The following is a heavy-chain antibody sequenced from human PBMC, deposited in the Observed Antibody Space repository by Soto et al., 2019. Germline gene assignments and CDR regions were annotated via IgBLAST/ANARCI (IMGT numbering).Heavy chain of an antibody. CDR3: ASTLAASGRAFDI. D-gene: IGHD6-6*01. V-gene: IGHV1-8*01. Sequence: ASVKVSCKXSGYTFTSYDINWVRQATGQGLEWMGWMNPNSGNTGYAQKFQGRVTMTRNTSISTAYMELSSLRSEDTAVYYCASTLAASGRAFDIWGQGTMVTVS. CDR1: GYTFTSYD. CDR2: MNPNSGNT. J-gene: IGHJ3*02.